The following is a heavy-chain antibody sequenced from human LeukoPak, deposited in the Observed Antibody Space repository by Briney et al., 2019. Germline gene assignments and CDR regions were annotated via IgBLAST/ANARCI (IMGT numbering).Heavy chain of an antibody. V-gene: IGHV4-39*01. CDR1: GGSISSSSYH. CDR2: IYYSGST. CDR3: ARLTYSSGRCDY. J-gene: IGHJ4*02. Sequence: SETLSLTCTVSGGSISSSSYHWGWIRQPPGKGLEWIGNIYYSGSTYYNPSLKSRVTISVDTSKNQFSLKLSSVTAADTAVYYCARLTYSSGRCDYWGQGTLVTVSS. D-gene: IGHD6-19*01.